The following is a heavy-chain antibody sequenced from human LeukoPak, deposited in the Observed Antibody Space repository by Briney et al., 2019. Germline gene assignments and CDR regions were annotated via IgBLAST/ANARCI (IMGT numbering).Heavy chain of an antibody. CDR1: GFTFSSYE. CDR2: ISNSGSTI. D-gene: IGHD5/OR15-5a*01. V-gene: IGHV3-48*03. CDR3: TRVRGGLPGMDV. Sequence: PGGSLRLSCAPSGFTFSSYELSWVRQAPGKGLEWVSYISNSGSTIYYADSVKGRFTISRDNAKNSLYLQMNSLRAEDTAVYYCTRVRGGLPGMDVWGQGTTVTVSS. J-gene: IGHJ6*02.